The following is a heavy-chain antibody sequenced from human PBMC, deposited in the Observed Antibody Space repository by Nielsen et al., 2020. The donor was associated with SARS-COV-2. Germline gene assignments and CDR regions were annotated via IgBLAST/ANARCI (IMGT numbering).Heavy chain of an antibody. J-gene: IGHJ6*02. V-gene: IGHV3-20*04. Sequence: GGSLRLSCAASGFTFDDYGLSWVRQAPGKGLEWVSGINWNGGSTGYADSVKGRFTISRDNAKNTLYLQMNSLRAEDTAVYYCAREYHDFWRTVITYYYYYGMDVWGQGTTVTVSS. D-gene: IGHD3-3*01. CDR3: AREYHDFWRTVITYYYYYGMDV. CDR2: INWNGGST. CDR1: GFTFDDYG.